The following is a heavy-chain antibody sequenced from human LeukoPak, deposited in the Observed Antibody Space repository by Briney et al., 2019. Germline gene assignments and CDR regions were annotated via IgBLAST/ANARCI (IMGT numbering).Heavy chain of an antibody. J-gene: IGHJ4*02. Sequence: GGSLRLSCAASGFTFSSYWMTWVRQAPGKGLEWVANIRQDGSDKYYVDSVKGRFTISRDNAKNTVYLQMNSLRSEDTAVYYCARDRGSTEFDYWGQGTLVTVSS. CDR3: ARDRGSTEFDY. D-gene: IGHD1-26*01. CDR1: GFTFSSYW. V-gene: IGHV3-7*01. CDR2: IRQDGSDK.